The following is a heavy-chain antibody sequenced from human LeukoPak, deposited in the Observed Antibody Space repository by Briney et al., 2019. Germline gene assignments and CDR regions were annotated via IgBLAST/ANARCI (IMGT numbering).Heavy chain of an antibody. CDR1: GFTFSNAW. V-gene: IGHV3-15*01. CDR3: TTGGLERSPGSYYYYYMDV. Sequence: GGSLRFSCAASGFTFSNAWMSWVRQAPGKGLEWVGRIKSKTDGGTTDYAAPVKGRFTISRDDSKNTLYLQMNSLKTEDTAVYYCTTGGLERSPGSYYYYYMDVWGKGTTVIVSS. D-gene: IGHD1-1*01. J-gene: IGHJ6*03. CDR2: IKSKTDGGTT.